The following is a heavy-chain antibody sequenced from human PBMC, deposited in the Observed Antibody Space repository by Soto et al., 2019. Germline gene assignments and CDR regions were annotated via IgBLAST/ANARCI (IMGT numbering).Heavy chain of an antibody. D-gene: IGHD6-13*01. V-gene: IGHV3-30*18. J-gene: IGHJ4*02. CDR3: AKSRMVSSWYEGDS. CDR2: ISYDGSNQ. CDR1: GFPFSSYG. Sequence: QVELVESGGGVVQPGRSLRLSCAASGFPFSSYGMHWVRQAPGKGLEWVAVISYDGSNQYYADSVKGRFTISRDNSKNTLYLEVNSLRPEDTAVYFCAKSRMVSSWYEGDSWGQGTLVTVSS.